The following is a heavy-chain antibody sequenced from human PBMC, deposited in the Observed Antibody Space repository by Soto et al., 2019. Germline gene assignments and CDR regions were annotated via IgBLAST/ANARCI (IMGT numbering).Heavy chain of an antibody. D-gene: IGHD6-19*01. CDR2: FDPEDGET. CDR1: GYTLTELS. V-gene: IGHV1-24*01. CDR3: ATRSIAVAYYYDGMDV. J-gene: IGHJ6*02. Sequence: QVQLVQSGAEVKKPGASVKVSCKVSGYTLTELSMHWVRQAPGKGLEWMGGFDPEDGETIYAQKFQGRVTMTEDTATDTAHVELSSLRSEEPAVYYCATRSIAVAYYYDGMDVWGQGTTVTVSS.